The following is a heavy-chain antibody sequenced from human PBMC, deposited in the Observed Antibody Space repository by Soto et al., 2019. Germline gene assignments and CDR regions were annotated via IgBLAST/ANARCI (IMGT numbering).Heavy chain of an antibody. Sequence: SQTLPLTCAIYGDSFSSNSAAWHWIRQSPSRGLEWLGRTYYRSKWYNDYAVSVKSRITINPDTSKNQFSLQLNSVTPEDTAVYYCARDSSSGLYYYYYYGMDVWGQGTTVTV. CDR1: GDSFSSNSAA. J-gene: IGHJ6*02. CDR3: ARDSSSGLYYYYYYGMDV. D-gene: IGHD6-19*01. V-gene: IGHV6-1*01. CDR2: TYYRSKWYN.